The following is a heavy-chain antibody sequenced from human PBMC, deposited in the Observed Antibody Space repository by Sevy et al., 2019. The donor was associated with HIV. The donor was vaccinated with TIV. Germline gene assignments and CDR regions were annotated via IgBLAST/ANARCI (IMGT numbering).Heavy chain of an antibody. Sequence: GGSLRLSCAASGFTFSAYVMSWVRQGPGKGLEWVSSISSSGRYIYYADSVQGRFTISRDNAEDSLYLQMNNLRAEDTAVYYCARDALSGTSAYWGQGTLVTVSS. CDR3: ARDALSGTSAY. J-gene: IGHJ4*02. V-gene: IGHV3-21*01. D-gene: IGHD1-7*01. CDR2: ISSSGRYI. CDR1: GFTFSAYV.